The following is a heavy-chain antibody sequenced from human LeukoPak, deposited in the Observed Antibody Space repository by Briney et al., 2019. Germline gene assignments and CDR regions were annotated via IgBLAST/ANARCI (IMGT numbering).Heavy chain of an antibody. V-gene: IGHV3-21*01. J-gene: IGHJ4*02. Sequence: GGSLRLSCAASGFTFSSYSMNWVRQAPGKGLEWVSSISSSSSYIYYADSVKGRFTISRDNAKNSLYLQMNSLRAEDTAVYYCARVGGEDYGGNFDYWGQGTLVTVSS. D-gene: IGHD4-23*01. CDR3: ARVGGEDYGGNFDY. CDR2: ISSSSSYI. CDR1: GFTFSSYS.